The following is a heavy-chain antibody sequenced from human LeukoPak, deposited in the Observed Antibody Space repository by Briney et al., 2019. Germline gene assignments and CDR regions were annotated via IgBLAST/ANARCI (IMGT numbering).Heavy chain of an antibody. J-gene: IGHJ4*02. Sequence: GESLKISCKGSGYSFTSYWIGWVRQMPGKGLEWMGIIYPGDSDTRYSPSFQGQVTISADKSISTAYLQWSSLKASDTAMYYCARTENAHYDFWGGPSYYFDYWGQGTLVTVSS. D-gene: IGHD3-3*01. CDR1: GYSFTSYW. CDR3: ARTENAHYDFWGGPSYYFDY. V-gene: IGHV5-51*01. CDR2: IYPGDSDT.